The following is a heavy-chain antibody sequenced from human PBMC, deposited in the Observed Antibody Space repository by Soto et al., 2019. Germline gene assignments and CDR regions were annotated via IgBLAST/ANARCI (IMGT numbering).Heavy chain of an antibody. D-gene: IGHD1-1*01. CDR2: INPNSGGT. V-gene: IGHV1-2*02. Sequence: ASVKVSCKASGYTFNRYYIHWVRQAPGQGLEWMGWINPNSGGTKYAPKFQGGVTMTRDTSITTAYMELSRLRSGDTAVYYCAREPATAKPEGVDFWGQGTLVTVSS. J-gene: IGHJ4*02. CDR1: GYTFNRYY. CDR3: AREPATAKPEGVDF.